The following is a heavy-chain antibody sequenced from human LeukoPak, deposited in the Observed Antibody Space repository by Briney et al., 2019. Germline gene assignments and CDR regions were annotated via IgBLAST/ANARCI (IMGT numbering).Heavy chain of an antibody. J-gene: IGHJ6*04. CDR2: ISSSGSTI. Sequence: GGSLRLSCAASGFTFSSYEMNWVRQAPGKGLEWVSYISSSGSTIYYADSVKGRFTISRDNAKNSLYLQMNSLRAEDTAVYYCAELGITLIGGVWGKGTTVTISS. D-gene: IGHD3-10*02. CDR3: AELGITLIGGV. V-gene: IGHV3-48*03. CDR1: GFTFSSYE.